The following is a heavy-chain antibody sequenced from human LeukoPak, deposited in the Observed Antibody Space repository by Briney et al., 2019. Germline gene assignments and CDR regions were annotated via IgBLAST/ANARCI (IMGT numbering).Heavy chain of an antibody. CDR1: GFTFSSYW. D-gene: IGHD1-14*01. CDR3: ARGSAVTGVH. CDR2: INSDGSTT. J-gene: IGHJ4*02. Sequence: PGGSLRLSCADSGFTFSSYWMHWVRQAPGKGLVWISRINSDGSTTNYADSVKGRFTISRDNAKNTLYLQTNSLRAEDTAMYYCARGSAVTGVHWGQGTLVTVSS. V-gene: IGHV3-74*01.